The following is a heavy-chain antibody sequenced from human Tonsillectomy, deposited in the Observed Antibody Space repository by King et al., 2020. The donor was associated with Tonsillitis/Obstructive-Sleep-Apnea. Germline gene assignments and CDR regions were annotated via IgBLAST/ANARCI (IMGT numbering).Heavy chain of an antibody. J-gene: IGHJ4*02. CDR1: GFTFSSYA. CDR3: ARAGGILPLSATYYFDY. CDR2: ISYDGNNK. V-gene: IGHV3-30*04. Sequence: VQLVESGGGVVQPGRSLRLSCAASGFTFSSYAMHWVRQAPGKGLEWVAVISYDGNNKNYADSVKGRFTISRDNSKNTLFLQMNSLRAEDTAVYYCARAGGILPLSATYYFDYWGQGTLVTVSS. D-gene: IGHD6-13*01.